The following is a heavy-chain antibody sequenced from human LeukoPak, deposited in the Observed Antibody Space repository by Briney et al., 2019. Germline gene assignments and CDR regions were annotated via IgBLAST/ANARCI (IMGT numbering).Heavy chain of an antibody. Sequence: GGSLRLSCAASGFTVSSNYMSWVRQAPGKGLEWVSVIYSGGSTYYADSVKGRFTISRDNSKNTLYLQMNSLRAEDTAVYYCASDYCSSTSCYRFRADYWGQGTLVTVSS. CDR1: GFTVSSNY. J-gene: IGHJ4*02. V-gene: IGHV3-66*01. D-gene: IGHD2-2*01. CDR2: IYSGGST. CDR3: ASDYCSSTSCYRFRADY.